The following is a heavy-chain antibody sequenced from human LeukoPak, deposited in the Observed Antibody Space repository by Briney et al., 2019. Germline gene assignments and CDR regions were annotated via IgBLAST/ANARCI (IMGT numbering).Heavy chain of an antibody. J-gene: IGHJ5*02. D-gene: IGHD5-18*01. CDR2: INHSGST. CDR3: ARLQGYSYGYIKSRASWFDP. V-gene: IGHV4-34*01. Sequence: SETLSLTCAVYGGSFSGYYWSWIRRPPGKGLEWIGEINHSGSTNYNPSLKSRVTISVDTSKNQFSLKLSSVTAADTAVYYCARLQGYSYGYIKSRASWFDPWGQGTLVTVSS. CDR1: GGSFSGYY.